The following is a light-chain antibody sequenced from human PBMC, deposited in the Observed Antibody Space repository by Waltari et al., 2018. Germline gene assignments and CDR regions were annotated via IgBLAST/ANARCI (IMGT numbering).Light chain of an antibody. J-gene: IGLJ3*02. Sequence: QSVLTQPPSESGAPGQTVTISCSGGKTNIGSNTVNWYHQVPGTAPRLIMYNNGQRPPGPRGPAPHIRLGSAGQGPSGVPDRVSASKAGTSASLAISGLQPDDEATYYCSTWDDSLNGPLFGGGTKVTVL. CDR3: STWDDSLNGPL. CDR1: KTNIGSNT. CDR2: NNG. V-gene: IGLV1-44*01.